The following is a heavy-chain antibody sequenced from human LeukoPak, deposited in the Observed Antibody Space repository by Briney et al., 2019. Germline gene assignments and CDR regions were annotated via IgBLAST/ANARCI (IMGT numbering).Heavy chain of an antibody. J-gene: IGHJ3*02. V-gene: IGHV1-18*01. Sequence: ASVKVSCKASGYTFTSNGITWVRQAPGQGLEWMGWISAYNGNTNYAQKLQGRVTMTTDTSTSTAYMELRSLRSDDTVVYYCARAGWYELPRYAFDIWGQGTMVTVSS. CDR2: ISAYNGNT. CDR1: GYTFTSNG. D-gene: IGHD6-19*01. CDR3: ARAGWYELPRYAFDI.